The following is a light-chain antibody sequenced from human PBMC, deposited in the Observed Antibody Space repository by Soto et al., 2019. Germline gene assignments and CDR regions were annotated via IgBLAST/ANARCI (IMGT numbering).Light chain of an antibody. J-gene: IGKJ3*01. V-gene: IGKV4-1*01. CDR3: QPYYSTLFT. CDR1: QRVLYSSTNNKN. CDR2: PES. Sequence: DIVMTQSPESLTVSLSERATINCKSSQRVLYSSTNNKNLAWYHQKPGHPPKLLIYPESTRESGVPDRFSGSGSGTDFTLTISSLQSEDVAVYYCQPYYSTLFTFGPGDQV.